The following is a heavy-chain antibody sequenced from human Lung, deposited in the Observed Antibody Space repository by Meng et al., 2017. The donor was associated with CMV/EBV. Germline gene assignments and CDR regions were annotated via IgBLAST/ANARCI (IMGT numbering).Heavy chain of an antibody. Sequence: GGSXSLXCAISGFTLSSYWMSWVRQAPGKGLEWLAKIGRDGSETDYVDSLEGRFTISRDNAKNSLYLQMNSQRAEDTAVYYCARYFCESDSCFIDYWGQGXLVTVSS. CDR1: GFTLSSYW. V-gene: IGHV3-7*01. CDR2: IGRDGSET. D-gene: IGHD2-2*01. CDR3: ARYFCESDSCFIDY. J-gene: IGHJ4*01.